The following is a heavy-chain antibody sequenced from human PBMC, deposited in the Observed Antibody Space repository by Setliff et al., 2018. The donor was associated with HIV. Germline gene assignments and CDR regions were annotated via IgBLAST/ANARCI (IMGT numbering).Heavy chain of an antibody. J-gene: IGHJ3*02. CDR2: IKQDGSEK. D-gene: IGHD3-22*01. CDR1: GFIFSDYY. V-gene: IGHV3-7*03. CDR3: ARGDFYDSSGYFTDAFDI. Sequence: PGGSLRLSCAASGFIFSDYYMSWVRQAPGKGLEWVANIKQDGSEKYYVDSVKGRFTISRDNAKNSLYLQMNSLRAEDTAVYYCARGDFYDSSGYFTDAFDIWGQGTMVTVSS.